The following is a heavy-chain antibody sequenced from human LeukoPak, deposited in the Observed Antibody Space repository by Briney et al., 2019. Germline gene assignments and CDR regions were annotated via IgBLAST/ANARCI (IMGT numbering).Heavy chain of an antibody. Sequence: PGGSLRLTCAASGFTFSSYAMSWVRQAPGKGLEWVSSITTSSTYMFYADSVRGRFTISRDNAENSLYLQMNSLRDEDTAVYYCAELGITMIGGVWGKGTTVTISS. V-gene: IGHV3-21*01. J-gene: IGHJ6*04. CDR1: GFTFSSYA. D-gene: IGHD3-10*02. CDR3: AELGITMIGGV. CDR2: ITTSSTYM.